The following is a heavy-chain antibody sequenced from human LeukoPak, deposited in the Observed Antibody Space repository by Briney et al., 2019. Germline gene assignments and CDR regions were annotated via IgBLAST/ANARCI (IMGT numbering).Heavy chain of an antibody. V-gene: IGHV4-59*01. CDR3: ARRVEYYGSFWFGP. CDR1: GGSISSYY. D-gene: IGHD3-10*01. J-gene: IGHJ5*02. CDR2: IYYSGST. Sequence: SETLSLTCTVSGGSISSYYWSWIRQPPGKGLEWIGYIYYSGSTNYNPSLKSRATISVDTSKNQFSLKLSSVTAADTAVYYCARRVEYYGSFWFGPWGQGTLVTVSS.